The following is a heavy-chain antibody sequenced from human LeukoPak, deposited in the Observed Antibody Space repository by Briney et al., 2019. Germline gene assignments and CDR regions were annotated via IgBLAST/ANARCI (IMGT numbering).Heavy chain of an antibody. CDR1: GFTFSSYA. D-gene: IGHD3-10*01. CDR3: AKVGIDGSGPFDH. V-gene: IGHV3-30*04. Sequence: GGSLRLSCAASGFTFSSYAMHWVRQAPGKGLEWVAVVSYDGSNKYYADSVKGRFTISRDNSKNTLYLQMNSLRAEDTAVYYCAKVGIDGSGPFDHWGQGTLVTVSS. CDR2: VSYDGSNK. J-gene: IGHJ4*02.